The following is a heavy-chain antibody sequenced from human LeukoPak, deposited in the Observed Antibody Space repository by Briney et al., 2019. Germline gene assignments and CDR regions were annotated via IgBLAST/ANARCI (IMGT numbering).Heavy chain of an antibody. Sequence: GESLKISCKGSGYSFTSYWIGWVRQMPGKGLEWMGIIYPGDSDTRYSPSFQGQVTISADKSISTAYLQWSSLKASDTAMYYCARLIGVVVPAAKHGWFDPWGQGTLVTVSS. CDR2: IYPGDSDT. D-gene: IGHD2-2*01. CDR3: ARLIGVVVPAAKHGWFDP. V-gene: IGHV5-51*01. J-gene: IGHJ5*02. CDR1: GYSFTSYW.